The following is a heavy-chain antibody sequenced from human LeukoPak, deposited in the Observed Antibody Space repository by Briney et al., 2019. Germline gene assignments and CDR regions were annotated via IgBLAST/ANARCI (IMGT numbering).Heavy chain of an antibody. D-gene: IGHD1-26*01. CDR1: GGTFSSYA. CDR2: IIPILGIA. Sequence: SVKVSCKASGGTFSSYAISWVRQAPGQGLKWMGGIIPILGIANYAQKFQGRVTITADKSTSTAYMELSSLRSGDTAVYYCAGGRATRRLVDQGTPSRDVWGQGTTVTVSS. CDR3: AGGRATRRLVDQGTPSRDV. V-gene: IGHV1-69*10. J-gene: IGHJ6*02.